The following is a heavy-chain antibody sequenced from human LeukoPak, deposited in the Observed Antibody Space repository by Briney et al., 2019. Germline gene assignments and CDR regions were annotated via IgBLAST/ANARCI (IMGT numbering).Heavy chain of an antibody. J-gene: IGHJ4*02. Sequence: PGGSLRLSCAASGFTFSRYWMTWVRQAPGKGLEWVANIKEDGSKKNYVDSVKGRFTISRDNAKNSLYLQMNSLRAEDTAVYYCPPPLISYDRRGSPQGGDWGQGTLVTVSS. CDR1: GFTFSRYW. V-gene: IGHV3-7*03. CDR3: PPPLISYDRRGSPQGGD. CDR2: IKEDGSKK. D-gene: IGHD3-22*01.